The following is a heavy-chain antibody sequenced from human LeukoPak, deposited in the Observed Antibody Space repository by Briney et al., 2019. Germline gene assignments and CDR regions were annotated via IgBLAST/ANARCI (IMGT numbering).Heavy chain of an antibody. CDR1: GFTFSPDD. D-gene: IGHD3-22*01. J-gene: IGHJ4*02. CDR3: ARGSNDYYDSSGYYFHY. Sequence: PGGSLRLSCAASGFTFSPDDMHWVRQAPGKGLEWVASIRYDGDNKYYADSVKGRFTISRDNSKNTLYLQMNSLRAEDTAVYYCARGSNDYYDSSGYYFHYWGQGTLVTVSS. CDR2: IRYDGDNK. V-gene: IGHV3-30*02.